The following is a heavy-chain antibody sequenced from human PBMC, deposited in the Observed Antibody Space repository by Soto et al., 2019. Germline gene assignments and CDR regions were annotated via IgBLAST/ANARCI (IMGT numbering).Heavy chain of an antibody. CDR2: TYFRGSA. V-gene: IGHV4-59*11. CDR3: ARDLRPRGWFDP. Sequence: PSETLSLTCDVSGVSITSHYWNWIRQSPGMGLEWIGSTYFRGSASYNPSLKSRVTISLDTSKDQLSLTLSAVTAADSAVYYCARDLRPRGWFDPWGPGILVTVSS. D-gene: IGHD6-6*01. J-gene: IGHJ5*02. CDR1: GVSITSHY.